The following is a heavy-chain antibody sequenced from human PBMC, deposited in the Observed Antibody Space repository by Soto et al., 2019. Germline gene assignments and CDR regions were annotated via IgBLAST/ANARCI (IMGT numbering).Heavy chain of an antibody. CDR1: EVSCSSYA. D-gene: IGHD1-26*01. CDR2: ISGSGGRR. J-gene: IGHJ3*02. CDR3: AKDPVRWELLLASSDACDI. V-gene: IGHV3-23*01. Sequence: LIHSCAAAEVSCSSYAMIVVSKDPAKGREEVSDISGSGGRRYYAESVTGRFKICRDNSKNKLYLQMNSLRAEDTAVYYCAKDPVRWELLLASSDACDIWGPGT.